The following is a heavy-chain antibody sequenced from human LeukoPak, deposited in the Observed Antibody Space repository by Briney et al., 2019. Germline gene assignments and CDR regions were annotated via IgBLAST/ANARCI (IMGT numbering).Heavy chain of an antibody. V-gene: IGHV3-30-3*01. J-gene: IGHJ4*02. CDR3: ARDTLDEGYSYGDGGY. D-gene: IGHD5-18*01. Sequence: GGSLRLSCAAPGFTFSSYAMHWVRQAPGKGLEWVAVISYDGSNKYYADSVKGRFTISRDNSKNTLYLQMNSLRAEDTAVYYCARDTLDEGYSYGDGGYWGQGTLVTVSS. CDR1: GFTFSSYA. CDR2: ISYDGSNK.